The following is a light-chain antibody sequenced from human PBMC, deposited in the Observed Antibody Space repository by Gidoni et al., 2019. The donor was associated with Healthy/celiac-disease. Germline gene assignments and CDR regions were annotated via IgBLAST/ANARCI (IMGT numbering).Light chain of an antibody. CDR2: WAS. CDR3: QQYYSTPFT. J-gene: IGKJ3*01. CDR1: QCVLYSSINKSY. V-gene: IGKV4-1*01. Sequence: DIVMTQTPDSLVVSLGERATINCKSSQCVLYSSINKSYLAWYQQKPGQPPKLLIYWASTREFGVPDRFSGSGSGTDFTLTISSLQAEDVAVYYCQQYYSTPFTFGPGTKVDIK.